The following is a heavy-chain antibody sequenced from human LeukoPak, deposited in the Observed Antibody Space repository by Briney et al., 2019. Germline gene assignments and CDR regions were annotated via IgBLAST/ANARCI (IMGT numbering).Heavy chain of an antibody. V-gene: IGHV4-39*01. CDR3: ARHALHETGDKRGFES. D-gene: IGHD4-23*01. CDR2: IYHSGST. CDR1: GDSISSSSYY. J-gene: IGHJ4*02. Sequence: SETLSLTCIVSGDSISSSSYYWGWIRQPPGKGLEWIASIYHSGSTYYNPSLKSRVTISVHTSKNHFSLILTSVSAADTAVYHCARHALHETGDKRGFESWGQGTLVTVSS.